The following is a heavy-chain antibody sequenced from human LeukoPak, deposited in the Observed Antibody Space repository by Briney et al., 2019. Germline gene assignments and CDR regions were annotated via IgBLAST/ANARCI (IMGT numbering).Heavy chain of an antibody. CDR3: ARVYSGSYSYYFDY. J-gene: IGHJ4*02. Sequence: GGSLRLSCAASGFTFSSYEMNWVRQAPGKGLEWVPYISSSGSTIYYADSVTGRFTISRDNAKNSLYLQMNSLRAEDTAVYYCARVYSGSYSYYFDYWGQGTLVTVSS. CDR1: GFTFSSYE. D-gene: IGHD1-26*01. V-gene: IGHV3-48*03. CDR2: ISSSGSTI.